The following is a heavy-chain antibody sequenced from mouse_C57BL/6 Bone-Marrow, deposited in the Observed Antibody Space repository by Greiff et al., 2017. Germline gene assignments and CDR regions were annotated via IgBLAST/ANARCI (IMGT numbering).Heavy chain of an antibody. D-gene: IGHD1-1*01. CDR2: IHPTDSDT. CDR3: AIAYGSSYEFAY. J-gene: IGHJ3*01. CDR1: GYTFTSYW. V-gene: IGHV1-74*01. Sequence: QVQLQQPGAELVKPGASVKVSCKASGYTFTSYWMHWVKQRPGQGLEWIGRIHPTDSDTNYNQKFKGKATLTVDTSSSTAYMQLSSLTSEDSAVYYCAIAYGSSYEFAYWGQGTLVTVSA.